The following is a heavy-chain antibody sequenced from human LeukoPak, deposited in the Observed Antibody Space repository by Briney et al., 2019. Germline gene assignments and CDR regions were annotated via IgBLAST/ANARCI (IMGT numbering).Heavy chain of an antibody. V-gene: IGHV1-18*01. J-gene: IGHJ4*02. CDR3: ARAGKIVGATKNFDY. CDR1: GYTFTSYG. D-gene: IGHD1-26*01. CDR2: ISAYNGNT. Sequence: WASVKVSCKASGYTFTSYGISWVRQAPGQGLEWMGWISAYNGNTNYAQKLQGRVTMTTDTSTSTAYMELRSLRSDDTAVYYCARAGKIVGATKNFDYWGQGTLVTVSS.